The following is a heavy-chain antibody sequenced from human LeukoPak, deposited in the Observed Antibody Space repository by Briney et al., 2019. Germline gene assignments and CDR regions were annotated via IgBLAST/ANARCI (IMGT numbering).Heavy chain of an antibody. J-gene: IGHJ4*02. D-gene: IGHD1-26*01. CDR2: IYYSGST. CDR1: GGSISSYY. V-gene: IGHV4-59*08. Sequence: SETLSLTCTVSGGSISSYYWSWIRQPPGKGLEWIGYIYYSGSTNYNPSLKSRVTISVDTSKNQLSLKLSSVTAADTAVYYCARLNEWELFVDYWGQGTLVTVSS. CDR3: ARLNEWELFVDY.